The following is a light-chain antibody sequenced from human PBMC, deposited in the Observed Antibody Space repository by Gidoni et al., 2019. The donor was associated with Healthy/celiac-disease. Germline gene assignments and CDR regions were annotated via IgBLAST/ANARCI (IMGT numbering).Light chain of an antibody. J-gene: IGKJ1*01. Sequence: IVMTQSPLSLPVTPGEPASISCRSSQSLLHSNGYNYLDWYLQKPGQSPQLLVYLGSNRASGVPDRFSGRGSGTDFTLKISRVDAEDVGVYYCMQALQTPWTFGHGTKVEIK. CDR1: QSLLHSNGYNY. V-gene: IGKV2-28*01. CDR3: MQALQTPWT. CDR2: LGS.